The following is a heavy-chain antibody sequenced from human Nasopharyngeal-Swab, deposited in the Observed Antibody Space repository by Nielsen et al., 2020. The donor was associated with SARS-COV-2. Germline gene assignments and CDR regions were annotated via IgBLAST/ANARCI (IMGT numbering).Heavy chain of an antibody. V-gene: IGHV1-2*06. J-gene: IGHJ5*02. CDR1: GYTFTGHY. D-gene: IGHD3-10*01. Sequence: ASVKVSCKASGYTFTGHYMHWVRQAPGQGLEWMGRINPNSGGTNYAQKFQGRVTMTRDTSISTAYMELSRLRSDDTAVYYCARDNYYGFNWFDPWGQGTLVTVSS. CDR3: ARDNYYGFNWFDP. CDR2: INPNSGGT.